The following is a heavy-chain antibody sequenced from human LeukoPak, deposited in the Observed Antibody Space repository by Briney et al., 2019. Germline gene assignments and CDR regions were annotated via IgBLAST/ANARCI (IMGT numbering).Heavy chain of an antibody. Sequence: GGSLRLSCAASGFTFSSYAMSWVRQAPGKGLEWVSAISGSGGSTYYADSVKGRFTISRDNSKNTLYLQMNSLRAEDTAVYYCANDVCTRGTSCYHSDYWGQGTLVTVSS. CDR2: ISGSGGST. J-gene: IGHJ4*02. CDR1: GFTFSSYA. CDR3: ANDVCTRGTSCYHSDY. V-gene: IGHV3-23*01. D-gene: IGHD2-2*01.